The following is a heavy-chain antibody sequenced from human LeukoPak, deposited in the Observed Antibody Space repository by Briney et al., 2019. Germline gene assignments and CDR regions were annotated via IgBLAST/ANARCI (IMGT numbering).Heavy chain of an antibody. CDR2: IIPILGIA. CDR3: AREYYDSSGYYRLLDYGMDV. CDR1: GGTFSSYA. J-gene: IGHJ6*02. D-gene: IGHD3-22*01. V-gene: IGHV1-69*04. Sequence: SVKVSCKASGGTFSSYAISWVRQAPGQGLEWMGRIIPILGIANYAQKFQGRVTITADKSTSTAYMELSSLRSEDTAVYYCAREYYDSSGYYRLLDYGMDVWGQGTTVTVSS.